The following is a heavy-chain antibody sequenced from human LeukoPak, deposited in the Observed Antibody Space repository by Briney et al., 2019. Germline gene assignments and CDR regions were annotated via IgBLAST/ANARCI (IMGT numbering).Heavy chain of an antibody. Sequence: GGSVRLSCAASGFTFSSYAMSWVRQAPGKGLEWVSAISGSGGSTYYADSVKGRFTISRDNSKNTLYLQMNGLRAEDTAVYYCAKDRYSSGWASYWYFDLWGRGTLVTVSS. J-gene: IGHJ2*01. V-gene: IGHV3-23*01. CDR1: GFTFSSYA. CDR2: ISGSGGST. CDR3: AKDRYSSGWASYWYFDL. D-gene: IGHD6-19*01.